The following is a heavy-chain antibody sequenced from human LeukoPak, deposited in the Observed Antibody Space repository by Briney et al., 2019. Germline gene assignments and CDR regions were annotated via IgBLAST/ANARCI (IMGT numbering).Heavy chain of an antibody. CDR3: AKAARPTTSYFDY. J-gene: IGHJ4*02. Sequence: GGSLRLSCAASGFTFSSYTMSWVRQAPGKGLEWVSAISGNGGNTYYADSVKGRFTISRDNSKNTLYLQMNSLRAEDTAVYYCAKAARPTTSYFDYWGQGTLVTVSS. CDR1: GFTFSSYT. V-gene: IGHV3-23*01. D-gene: IGHD2/OR15-2a*01. CDR2: ISGNGGNT.